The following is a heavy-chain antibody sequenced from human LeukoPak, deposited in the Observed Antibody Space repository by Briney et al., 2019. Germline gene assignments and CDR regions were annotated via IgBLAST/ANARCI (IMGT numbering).Heavy chain of an antibody. J-gene: IGHJ4*02. V-gene: IGHV4-39*07. Sequence: SETLSLTCTVSGGSISSGDYYWGWIRQPPGKGLEWIGSIYHSGSTYYNPSLKSRVTISVDTSKNQFSLKLSSVTAADTAVYYCAREVFHDYDILTGYPFGYWGQGTLVTVSS. CDR1: GGSISSGDYY. CDR2: IYHSGST. CDR3: AREVFHDYDILTGYPFGY. D-gene: IGHD3-9*01.